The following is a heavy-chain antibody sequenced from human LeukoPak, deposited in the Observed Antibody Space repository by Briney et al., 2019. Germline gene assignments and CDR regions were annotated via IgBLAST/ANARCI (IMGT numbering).Heavy chain of an antibody. CDR2: INPNSGGT. CDR1: GYTFTGYY. Sequence: ASVKVSCKASGYTFTGYYMHWVRQAPGQGLEWMGWINPNSGGTNYAQKFQGRVTMTRDTSISTAYMELSRLRSDDTAVYYCARGGVIEWFGELGGNDYWGQGTLVTVSS. D-gene: IGHD3-10*01. J-gene: IGHJ4*02. V-gene: IGHV1-2*02. CDR3: ARGGVIEWFGELGGNDY.